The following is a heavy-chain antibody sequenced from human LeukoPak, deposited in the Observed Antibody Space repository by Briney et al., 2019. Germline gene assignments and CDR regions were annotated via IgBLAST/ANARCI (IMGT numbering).Heavy chain of an antibody. Sequence: ASVKVSCKASGYTFTGYYMHWVRQAPGQGLEWMGWINPNSGGTNYAQKFQGRVTMTRDTSISTAYMELSRLRSDDMAVYYCARDSGSYSAAEYFQHWGQGTLVTVSS. V-gene: IGHV1-2*02. CDR1: GYTFTGYY. CDR3: ARDSGSYSAAEYFQH. D-gene: IGHD1-26*01. J-gene: IGHJ1*01. CDR2: INPNSGGT.